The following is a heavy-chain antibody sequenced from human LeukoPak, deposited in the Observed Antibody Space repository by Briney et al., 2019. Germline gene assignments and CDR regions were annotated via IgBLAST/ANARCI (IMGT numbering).Heavy chain of an antibody. CDR3: ARDRMVDAFDI. Sequence: PSQTLSLTCTVSGGSISSGSYYWSWIRQPAWKGLEWIGRIYTSGSTNYNPSLKSRVTISVDTSKNQFSLKLSSVTAADTAVYYCARDRMVDAFDIWGQGTMVTVSS. V-gene: IGHV4-61*02. D-gene: IGHD2-8*01. CDR2: IYTSGST. J-gene: IGHJ3*02. CDR1: GGSISSGSYY.